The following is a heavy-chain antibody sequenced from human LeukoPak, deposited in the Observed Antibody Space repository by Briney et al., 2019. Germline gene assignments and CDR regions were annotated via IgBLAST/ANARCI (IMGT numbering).Heavy chain of an antibody. CDR3: ARDRSRYYYDSSGSAWEFDP. CDR1: GYTFTGYY. Sequence: ASVRVSCKASGYTFTGYYMHWVRQAPGQGLEWMGRISAYNGNTNYAQKLQGRVTMTTDTSTSTAYMELRSLRSDDTAVYYCARDRSRYYYDSSGSAWEFDPWGQGTLVTVSS. D-gene: IGHD3-22*01. CDR2: ISAYNGNT. J-gene: IGHJ5*02. V-gene: IGHV1-18*04.